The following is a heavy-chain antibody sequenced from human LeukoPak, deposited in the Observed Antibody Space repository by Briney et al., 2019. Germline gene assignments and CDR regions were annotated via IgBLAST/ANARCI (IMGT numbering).Heavy chain of an antibody. Sequence: SGGSLRLSCAASGFTFSSYGMNWVRQAPGKGLEWVSSISSSSSYIYYADSVKGRFTISRDNAKNSLYLQMNSLRAEDTAVYYCARGLFWELPYFDYWGQGTLVTVSS. CDR2: ISSSSSYI. D-gene: IGHD1-26*01. CDR1: GFTFSSYG. J-gene: IGHJ4*02. V-gene: IGHV3-21*01. CDR3: ARGLFWELPYFDY.